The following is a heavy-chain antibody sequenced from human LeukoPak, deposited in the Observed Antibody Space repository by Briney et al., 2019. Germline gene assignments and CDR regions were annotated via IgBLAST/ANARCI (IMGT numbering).Heavy chain of an antibody. J-gene: IGHJ5*02. Sequence: SETLSLTCTVSGGSISSSSYYWGWIRQPPGKGLEWIGSIYYSGSTYYNPSLKSRVTISVDTSKNQFSLKLSSVTAADTAVYYCARVYCSGGSCYRGWFDPWGQGTLVTVSP. D-gene: IGHD2-15*01. CDR2: IYYSGST. V-gene: IGHV4-39*07. CDR3: ARVYCSGGSCYRGWFDP. CDR1: GGSISSSSYY.